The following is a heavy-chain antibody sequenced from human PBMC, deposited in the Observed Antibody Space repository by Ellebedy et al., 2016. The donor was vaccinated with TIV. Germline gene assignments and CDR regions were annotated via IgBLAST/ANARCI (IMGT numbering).Heavy chain of an antibody. CDR3: ARGYSPYRWMTEFDP. CDR2: IRSKAYGGTT. CDR1: GFTFGDYA. J-gene: IGHJ5*02. Sequence: GGSLRLXXTASGFTFGDYAMSWFRQAPGKGLEWVGFIRSKAYGGTTEYAASVKGRFTISRDDSKSIAYLQMNSLKTEDTAVYYCARGYSPYRWMTEFDPWGQGTLVTVSS. D-gene: IGHD2-21*02. V-gene: IGHV3-49*03.